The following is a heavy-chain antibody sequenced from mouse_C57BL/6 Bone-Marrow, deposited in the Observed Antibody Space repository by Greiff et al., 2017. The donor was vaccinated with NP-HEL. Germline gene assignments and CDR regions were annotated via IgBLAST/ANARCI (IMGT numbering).Heavy chain of an antibody. D-gene: IGHD3-1*01. V-gene: IGHV1-52*01. CDR1: GYTFTSYW. CDR2: IDPSDSAT. CDR3: ARWGF. J-gene: IGHJ2*01. Sequence: QVQLQQPGAELVRPGSSVKLSCKASGYTFTSYWMHWVKQRPIQGLEWIGNIDPSDSATHYNQKFKDKATLTVDKSSSTAYMQLSSLTSEASAVYYCARWGFGGQGTAITVSS.